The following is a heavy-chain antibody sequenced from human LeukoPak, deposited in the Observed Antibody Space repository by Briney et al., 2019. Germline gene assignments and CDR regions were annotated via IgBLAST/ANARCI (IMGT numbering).Heavy chain of an antibody. J-gene: IGHJ4*02. CDR1: GGSFNSYY. Sequence: KPSGTLSLTCTVSGGSFNSYYWSWIRQPPGKGLEWIGYIYYSGSTNYNPSLKSRVTISIDMSKNQSSLKLRSVTAADTAVYYCARGPTKNYFDYWGQGTLVTVSS. CDR3: ARGPTKNYFDY. CDR2: IYYSGST. V-gene: IGHV4-59*01.